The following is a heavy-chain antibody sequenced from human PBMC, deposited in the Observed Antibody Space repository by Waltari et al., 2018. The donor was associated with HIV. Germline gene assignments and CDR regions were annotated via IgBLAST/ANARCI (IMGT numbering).Heavy chain of an antibody. CDR1: GFTFDDYA. CDR2: ICWNSGSI. Sequence: EVQLVESGGGLVQPGRSLRLSCAASGFTFDDYAMHWVRQAPGKGLDWVSGICWNSGSIGYADSVKGRFTISRDNAKNSLYLQMNSLRAEDTALYYCAKYNYYDSSGYYDYWGQGTLVTVSS. J-gene: IGHJ4*02. D-gene: IGHD3-22*01. CDR3: AKYNYYDSSGYYDY. V-gene: IGHV3-9*01.